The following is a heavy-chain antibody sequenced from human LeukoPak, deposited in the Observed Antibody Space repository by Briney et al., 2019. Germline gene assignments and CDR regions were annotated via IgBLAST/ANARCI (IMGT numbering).Heavy chain of an antibody. CDR2: IDSSGSTR. CDR1: GFTFSDYY. D-gene: IGHD2-2*02. Sequence: GGSLRLSCAASGFTFSDYYMTWIRQAPGKGLEWVSYIDSSGSTRYYADSAKGRFTISRDNAKNSLYLQMNSLRAEDTAVYYCARGGFCSSTSCYTNGPIDFWGQGTLVTVSS. CDR3: ARGGFCSSTSCYTNGPIDF. V-gene: IGHV3-11*01. J-gene: IGHJ4*02.